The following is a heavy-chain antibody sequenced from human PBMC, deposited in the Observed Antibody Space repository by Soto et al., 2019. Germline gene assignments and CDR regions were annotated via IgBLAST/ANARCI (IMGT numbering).Heavy chain of an antibody. CDR2: IYHSGST. V-gene: IGHV4-4*02. CDR1: GGSISSSNW. D-gene: IGHD6-13*01. Sequence: SETLSLTCAVSGGSISSSNWWSWVRQPPGKGLEWIGEIYHSGSTNYNPSLKSRVTISVDKSKNQFSLKLSSVTAADTAVYYCARDRAASGHFFDYWGQGTLVTVSS. CDR3: ARDRAASGHFFDY. J-gene: IGHJ4*02.